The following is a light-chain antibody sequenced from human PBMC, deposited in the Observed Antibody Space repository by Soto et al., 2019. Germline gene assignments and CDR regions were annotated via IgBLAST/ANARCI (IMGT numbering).Light chain of an antibody. CDR3: QQYYSTPLT. Sequence: DIVMTQSPDSLAVSLGERATINCRPSQSLLYSSNNKNYLAWYQQKPGQPPKLLMYWASTRESGVPDRFRGSGSGTDFTLTISSLQAEDVAVYYCQQYYSTPLTFGGGTKVEIK. V-gene: IGKV4-1*01. CDR1: QSLLYSSNNKNY. CDR2: WAS. J-gene: IGKJ4*01.